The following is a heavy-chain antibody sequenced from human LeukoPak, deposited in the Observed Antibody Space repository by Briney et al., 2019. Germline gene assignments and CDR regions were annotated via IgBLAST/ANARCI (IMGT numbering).Heavy chain of an antibody. CDR3: AAAPDRCRFDY. D-gene: IGHD2-8*01. J-gene: IGHJ4*02. V-gene: IGHV4-34*01. CDR1: GGSFSGYY. CDR2: INHSGST. Sequence: SETLSLTCAVYGGSFSGYYWSWIRQPPGKGLEWIGEINHSGSTNYNPSLKSRVTISVDTSKNQFSLKLSSVTAADTAVYYCAAAPDRCRFDYWGQGTLVTVSS.